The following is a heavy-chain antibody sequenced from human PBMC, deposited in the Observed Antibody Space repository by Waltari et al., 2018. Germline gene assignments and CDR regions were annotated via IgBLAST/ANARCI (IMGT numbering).Heavy chain of an antibody. Sequence: EVQLVESGGGLVQPGGSLRLSCAASGFTFSSYAMSWVRQAPGKGLEWVSAISGSGGSTYYADSVKGRCTISRDKSKNTLYLQMNSLRAEDTAVYYCAKRGDMAGKYYYYYYMDVWGKGTTVTVSS. V-gene: IGHV3-23*04. CDR1: GFTFSSYA. J-gene: IGHJ6*03. D-gene: IGHD6-19*01. CDR2: ISGSGGST. CDR3: AKRGDMAGKYYYYYYMDV.